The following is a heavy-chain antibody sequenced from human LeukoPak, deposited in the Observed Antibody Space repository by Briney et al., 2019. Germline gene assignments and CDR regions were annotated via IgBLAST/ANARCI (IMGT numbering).Heavy chain of an antibody. CDR1: GFTVSSNY. J-gene: IGHJ4*02. CDR2: IYSGGST. CDR3: ARGRRGYSYGFDY. Sequence: GGSLRLSCAASGFTVSSNYMSWVRQAPGKGLEWVSVIYSGGSTYYADSVKGRFTISRDNSKNTLYPQMNSLRAEDTAVYYCARGRRGYSYGFDYWGQGTLVTVSS. D-gene: IGHD5-18*01. V-gene: IGHV3-66*01.